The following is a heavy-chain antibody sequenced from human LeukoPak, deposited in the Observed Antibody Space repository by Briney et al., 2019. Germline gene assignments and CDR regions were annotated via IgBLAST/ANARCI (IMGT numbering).Heavy chain of an antibody. Sequence: GGSLRLSCAASGFTFSSYGMHWVRQAPGKGLEWVAVICYDGSNKYYADSVKGRFTISRDNSKNTLYLQMNSLRAEDTAVYYCARDNIVVVPAAPSHWFDPWGQGTLVTVSS. CDR3: ARDNIVVVPAAPSHWFDP. CDR1: GFTFSSYG. J-gene: IGHJ5*02. D-gene: IGHD2-2*01. CDR2: ICYDGSNK. V-gene: IGHV3-33*08.